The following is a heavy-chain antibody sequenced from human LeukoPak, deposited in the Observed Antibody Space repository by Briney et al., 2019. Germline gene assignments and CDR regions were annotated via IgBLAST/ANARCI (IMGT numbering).Heavy chain of an antibody. V-gene: IGHV1-18*04. J-gene: IGHJ3*02. CDR1: GYTFTSYG. Sequence: ASVKVSCKASGYTFTSYGITWVRQAPGQGLEWMGWISAYNGNTNYAQKLQGRVTMTTDTSTSTAYMELRSLRSDDTAVYYCAREVPNFWSGYLGAFDIWGQGTMVTVSS. D-gene: IGHD3-3*01. CDR2: ISAYNGNT. CDR3: AREVPNFWSGYLGAFDI.